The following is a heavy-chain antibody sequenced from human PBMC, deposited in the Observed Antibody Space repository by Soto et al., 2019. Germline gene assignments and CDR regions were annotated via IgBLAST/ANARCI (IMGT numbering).Heavy chain of an antibody. V-gene: IGHV4-39*01. Sequence: SGTLALSCTVCRESMRICVVYWALNRQPPGKGLEWIGSIYYSGNTYYNPSLKSRVTMSVDTSQNQFSLKLTSVTATDTAVYYCSIQVTIAVAGRDSYSGMAFWGHGTTVTVSS. J-gene: IGHJ6*02. CDR3: SIQVTIAVAGRDSYSGMAF. CDR1: RESMRICVVY. D-gene: IGHD6-19*01. CDR2: IYYSGNT.